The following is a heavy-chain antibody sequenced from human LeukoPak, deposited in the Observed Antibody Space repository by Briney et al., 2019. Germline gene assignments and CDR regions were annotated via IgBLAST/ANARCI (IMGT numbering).Heavy chain of an antibody. J-gene: IGHJ4*02. V-gene: IGHV5-51*01. CDR3: ASHMYYYDSSGYYAEGPFDY. CDR1: GYSFTSYW. CDR2: IYPGDSDT. Sequence: GESLKISCKGSGYSFTSYWIGWVRQMPGKGLEWMGIIYPGDSDTRYSPSFQGQVTISADKSISTACLQWSSLKASDTAMYYCASHMYYYDSSGYYAEGPFDYWGQGTLVTVSS. D-gene: IGHD3-22*01.